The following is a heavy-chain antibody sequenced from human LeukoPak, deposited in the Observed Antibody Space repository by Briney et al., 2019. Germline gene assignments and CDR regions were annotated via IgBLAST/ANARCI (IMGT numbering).Heavy chain of an antibody. Sequence: PGGSLRLSCAASGFTFSSYAMSWVRQAPGKGLEWVSAISGSGGSTYYADSVKGRFTISRDNSKNTLYLQMNSLRAEDTAVYCCARSITMVRGVIGYFDYWGQGTLVTVSS. CDR2: ISGSGGST. J-gene: IGHJ4*02. D-gene: IGHD3-10*01. CDR3: ARSITMVRGVIGYFDY. V-gene: IGHV3-23*01. CDR1: GFTFSSYA.